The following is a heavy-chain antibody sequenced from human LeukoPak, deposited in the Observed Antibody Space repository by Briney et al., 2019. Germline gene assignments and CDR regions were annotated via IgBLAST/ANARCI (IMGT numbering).Heavy chain of an antibody. CDR1: GYTFTNYG. V-gene: IGHV1-18*01. Sequence: ASVKVSCKASGYTFTNYGITWVRQAPGQGLEWMGWISAYNGNTNYAQKLQGRVTMTTDTSTSTAYMELRSLRSDDTVVYYCARGINWNYAFDIWGQGTMVTVSS. CDR2: ISAYNGNT. CDR3: ARGINWNYAFDI. J-gene: IGHJ3*02. D-gene: IGHD1-7*01.